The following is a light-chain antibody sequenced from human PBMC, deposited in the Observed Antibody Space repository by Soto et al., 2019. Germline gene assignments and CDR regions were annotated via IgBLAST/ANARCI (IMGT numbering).Light chain of an antibody. CDR3: QQYLNWPLT. J-gene: IGKJ4*01. CDR1: QSVTTN. CDR2: GAS. V-gene: IGKV3-15*01. Sequence: EVVMTQSPATLSVSPGERVTLSCRASQSVTTNLAWYQQKPGQTPRLLMYGASTRATGIPTRFSGSGSGTEFTLTISSLQSEDFAVYYCQQYLNWPLTFGGGTKV.